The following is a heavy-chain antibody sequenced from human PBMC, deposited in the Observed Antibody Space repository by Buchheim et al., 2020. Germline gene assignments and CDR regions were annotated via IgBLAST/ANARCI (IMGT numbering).Heavy chain of an antibody. CDR2: IYHSGST. J-gene: IGHJ5*02. CDR1: GGSISSSNW. CDR3: ARVNYYDSSGYHPPKGFDP. Sequence: QVQLQESGPGLVKPSGTLSITCAVSGGSISSSNWWSWVRKPPGKGLEWMGEIYHSGSTKYNPSFKSRVTISVDKSKNKFYLKLSSVTAADTAVYYCARVNYYDSSGYHPPKGFDPWGQGTL. D-gene: IGHD3-22*01. V-gene: IGHV4-4*02.